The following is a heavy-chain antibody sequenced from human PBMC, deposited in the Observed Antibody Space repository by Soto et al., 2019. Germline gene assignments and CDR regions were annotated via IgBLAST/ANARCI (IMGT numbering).Heavy chain of an antibody. CDR3: VKGGGRGFDPSGWGDGVDV. J-gene: IGHJ6*02. CDR2: ISYDSTHK. D-gene: IGHD3-22*01. Sequence: QVQLVESGGGVVQPGRSLRLSCVASGFTFSSSGMHWVRQAPGKGLEWLAVISYDSTHKYYEDSVRGRFTISRDNSENTLYMQMNSLRTEDTAVYHCVKGGGRGFDPSGWGDGVDVWGQGTTVTVSS. CDR1: GFTFSSSG. V-gene: IGHV3-30*18.